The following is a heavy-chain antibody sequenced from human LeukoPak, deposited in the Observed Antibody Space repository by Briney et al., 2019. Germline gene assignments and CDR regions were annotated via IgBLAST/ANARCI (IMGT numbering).Heavy chain of an antibody. J-gene: IGHJ4*02. D-gene: IGHD2-21*02. Sequence: GGSLRLSCAASGFIFSSYAMSWVRQAPGKGLEWVSGISGSGNSIYYADSVKGRFTISRDNSKNTLYLQINSLRAEDTAIYYCARGDRIVVVTASDYWGQGTLVTVSS. V-gene: IGHV3-23*01. CDR2: ISGSGNSI. CDR3: ARGDRIVVVTASDY. CDR1: GFIFSSYA.